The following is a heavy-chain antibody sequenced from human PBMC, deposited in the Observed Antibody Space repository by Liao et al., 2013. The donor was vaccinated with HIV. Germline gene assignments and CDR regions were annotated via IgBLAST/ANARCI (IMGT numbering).Heavy chain of an antibody. CDR2: IYHSGNS. J-gene: IGHJ3*01. CDR3: ARDKNGAFDV. Sequence: QVQLQEAGPGLVKPSETLSLTCSVPGGSISNYYWSWIRQPPGKGLEWIGYIYHSGNSNVNPSLKSRVAMSVDRSKDQFSLRLTSVTAADAAVYYCARDKNGAFDVWGQGTMVTVSS. CDR1: GGSISNYY. V-gene: IGHV4-59*13. D-gene: IGHD2-8*01.